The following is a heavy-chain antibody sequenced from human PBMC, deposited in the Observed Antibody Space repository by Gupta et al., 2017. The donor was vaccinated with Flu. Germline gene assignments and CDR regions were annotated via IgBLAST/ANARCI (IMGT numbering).Heavy chain of an antibody. J-gene: IGHJ5*02. CDR2: INPNSGGT. D-gene: IGHD4-17*01. CDR3: ARVVDSADYGDYVVWFDP. Sequence: QGLEWMGRINPNSGGTNYAQKFQGRVTMTRDTSISTAYMELSRLRSDDTAVYYCARVVDSADYGDYVVWFDPWGQGTLVTVSS. V-gene: IGHV1-2*06.